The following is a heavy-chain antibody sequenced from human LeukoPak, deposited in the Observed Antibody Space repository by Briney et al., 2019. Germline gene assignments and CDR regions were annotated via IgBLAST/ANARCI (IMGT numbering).Heavy chain of an antibody. CDR3: ARDGVVTGTSVNFDY. CDR2: IGTSDADM. V-gene: IGHV3-21*06. Sequence: GGSLRLSCVVSGFTFSRFNMNWVRQAPWKGLEWVASIGTSDADMYYPDSVRGRLSVSRDNAKNTLYLQVDNLRAEDTAVYYRARDGVVTGTSVNFDYWGQGTLVIVSS. J-gene: IGHJ4*02. D-gene: IGHD2-21*02. CDR1: GFTFSRFN.